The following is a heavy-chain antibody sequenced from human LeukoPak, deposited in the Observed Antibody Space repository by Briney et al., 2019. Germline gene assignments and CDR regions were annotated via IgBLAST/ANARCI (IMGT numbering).Heavy chain of an antibody. CDR3: TRKGSQWDFLVDY. Sequence: GGSLRLSCAASGFTFSSYWMHWVRQAPGKGLVWVSRINSDGSSTRYADSVKGRFTLSRDNAKNTLYLQMNSLRAEDTAVYYCTRKGSQWDFLVDYWGQGTRVAVSP. D-gene: IGHD2/OR15-2a*01. CDR2: INSDGSST. CDR1: GFTFSSYW. J-gene: IGHJ4*02. V-gene: IGHV3-74*01.